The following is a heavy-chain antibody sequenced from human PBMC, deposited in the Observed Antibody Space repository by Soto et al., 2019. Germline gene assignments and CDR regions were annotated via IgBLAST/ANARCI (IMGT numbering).Heavy chain of an antibody. CDR3: ARAFTYYDIFTGYQRQYTWLDX. CDR2: IFYSGSN. CDR1: GGSISSGDYY. J-gene: IGHJ5*02. Sequence: PSETLSLTCTVSGGSISSGDYYWSWIRQPPGKGLEGIGYIFYSGSNYSNPSLKSRVTISVDTSKNQFSLRLNSVTAADTAVYFCARAFTYYDIFTGYQRQYTWLDXWGQGTLVTVSX. V-gene: IGHV4-30-4*01. D-gene: IGHD3-9*01.